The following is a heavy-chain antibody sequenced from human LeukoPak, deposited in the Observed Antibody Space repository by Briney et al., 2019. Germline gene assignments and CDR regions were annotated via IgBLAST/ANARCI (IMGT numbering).Heavy chain of an antibody. J-gene: IGHJ4*02. CDR3: VTGPEAVDY. CDR1: GFTFSTYA. V-gene: IGHV3-30-3*01. CDR2: ISYDAYRT. Sequence: GRSLRLSCAASGFTFSTYAFHWVRQAPGKGLEWVAMISYDAYRTYYGDAVKGRFTICRDDSHNTLYLQMTSLRTDDTAVYYWVTGPEAVDYWGQGTLVTVSS. D-gene: IGHD1-14*01.